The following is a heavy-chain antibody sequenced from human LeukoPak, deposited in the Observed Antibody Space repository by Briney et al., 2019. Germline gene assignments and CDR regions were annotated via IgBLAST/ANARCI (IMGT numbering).Heavy chain of an antibody. CDR1: GGSISSYY. Sequence: PSETLSLTCTVSGGSISSYYWSWIRQPPGKGLEWIGYIYYSGSTNYNPSLKSRVTISVDTSKNQFSLKLSSVTAADTAVYYCARRAPTTVTTEAAFDIWGQGTMVTVSS. D-gene: IGHD4-17*01. V-gene: IGHV4-59*08. J-gene: IGHJ3*02. CDR3: ARRAPTTVTTEAAFDI. CDR2: IYYSGST.